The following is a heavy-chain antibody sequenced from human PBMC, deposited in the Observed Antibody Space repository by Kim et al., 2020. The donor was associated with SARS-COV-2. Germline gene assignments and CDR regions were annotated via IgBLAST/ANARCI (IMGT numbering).Heavy chain of an antibody. V-gene: IGHV4-39*02. J-gene: IGHJ4*02. CDR1: GGSINIRNYY. CDR3: GSLRDGYHFDY. CDR2: IYYTGDT. Sequence: SETLSLTCTVSGGSINIRNYYWGWVRQPPGRGLEWVASIYYTGDTYYNPSLKSRVTIFIDTPKNYFSLQLSSVTAADTAVYYCGSLRDGYHFDYWGQGTLVTVSS. D-gene: IGHD5-12*01.